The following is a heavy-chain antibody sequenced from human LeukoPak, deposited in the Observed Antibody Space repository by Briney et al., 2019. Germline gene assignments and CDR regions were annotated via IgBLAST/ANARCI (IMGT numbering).Heavy chain of an antibody. J-gene: IGHJ6*03. CDR2: INPNSGGT. Sequence: ASVKVSYKASGYTFTGYYIHWVRQAPGQGLEWMGWINPNSGGTKYAQKFQGRVTMTRDTSIGTAYMDVRRLRSDDTAVYYCARDTPRPYYYHHMDVWGKGTTVTVSS. CDR1: GYTFTGYY. CDR3: ARDTPRPYYYHHMDV. V-gene: IGHV1-2*02.